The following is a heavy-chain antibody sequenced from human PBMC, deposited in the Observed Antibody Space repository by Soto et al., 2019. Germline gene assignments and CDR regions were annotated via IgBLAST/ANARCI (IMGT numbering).Heavy chain of an antibody. J-gene: IGHJ4*02. Sequence: ASETLSLTCTVSGVSISTAGYYWSWIRQHPGKGLEWIGYIYYSGSTYYNPSLKSRVTISVDTSKNQFSLKLSSVTAADTAVYYCASQQLWLSRGYDRSDYWGQGTMVTLSS. CDR3: ASQQLWLSRGYDRSDY. D-gene: IGHD5-18*01. V-gene: IGHV4-31*03. CDR1: GVSISTAGYY. CDR2: IYYSGST.